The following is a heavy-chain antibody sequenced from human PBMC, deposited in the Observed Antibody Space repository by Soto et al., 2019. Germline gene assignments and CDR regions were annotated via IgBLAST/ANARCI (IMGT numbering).Heavy chain of an antibody. Sequence: ASVKVSCKASGYTFTGYYMHWVRQAPGQGLEWMGWINPNSGGTNYAQKFQGWVTMTRDTSISTAYMELSRLRSDDTAVYYCARVGSGRFLEWLLGDYGMDVWGQGTTVTV. CDR1: GYTFTGYY. J-gene: IGHJ6*02. V-gene: IGHV1-2*04. CDR2: INPNSGGT. CDR3: ARVGSGRFLEWLLGDYGMDV. D-gene: IGHD3-3*01.